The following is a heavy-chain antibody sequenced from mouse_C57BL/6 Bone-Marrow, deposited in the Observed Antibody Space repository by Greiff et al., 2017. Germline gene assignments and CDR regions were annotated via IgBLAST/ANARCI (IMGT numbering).Heavy chain of an antibody. CDR2: LSNLAYRI. CDR3: ARHDYSPYYYAMDY. V-gene: IGHV5-15*01. D-gene: IGHD2-12*01. J-gene: IGHJ4*01. CDR1: GFTFSDYG. Sequence: EVQGVESGGGLVQPGGSLKLSCAASGFTFSDYGMAWVRQAPRKGPEWVAFLSNLAYRIYYADTVTGRFTISRESAKNTLYLEMSSLRSEDTAMYYCARHDYSPYYYAMDYWGQGTSVTVSS.